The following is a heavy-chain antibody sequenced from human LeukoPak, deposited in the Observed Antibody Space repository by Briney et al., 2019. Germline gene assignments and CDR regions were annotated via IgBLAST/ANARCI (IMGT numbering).Heavy chain of an antibody. Sequence: GGSLRLSCAASGFTVSSNYMTWVRQAPGKGLEWVSIIYSGGTSYYADSVKGRFTISRDKSKNTVYLQMNSLRVEDTAIYYCAKSRYDFWSGGDYWGQGTLVTVSS. CDR1: GFTVSSNY. D-gene: IGHD3-3*01. CDR2: IYSGGTS. V-gene: IGHV3-53*01. CDR3: AKSRYDFWSGGDY. J-gene: IGHJ4*02.